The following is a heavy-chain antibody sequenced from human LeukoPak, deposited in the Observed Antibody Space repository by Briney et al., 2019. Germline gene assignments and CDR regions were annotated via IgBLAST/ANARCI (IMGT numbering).Heavy chain of an antibody. CDR2: INHSGST. CDR3: ARGGRFGGPYYYYYYMDV. D-gene: IGHD3-10*01. CDR1: GGSFSGYY. Sequence: SETLSLTCAVYGGSFSGYYWSWIRQPPGKGLEWIGEINHSGSTNYNPSLKSRVTISVDTSKNQFSLKVSSVTAADTAVYYCARGGRFGGPYYYYYYMDVWGKGTTVTVSS. V-gene: IGHV4-34*01. J-gene: IGHJ6*03.